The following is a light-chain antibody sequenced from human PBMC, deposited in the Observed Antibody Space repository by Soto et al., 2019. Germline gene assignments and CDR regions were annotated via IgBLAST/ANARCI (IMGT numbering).Light chain of an antibody. CDR3: QQYGRSQT. CDR2: DAS. Sequence: EIVLRQSPATLSLSPGGRATLSCRASQRISGYLAWYQQKPGQAPRLLIYDASNRATGIPDRFSGSGSGTDFTLTIRRLEPEDFALYYCQQYGRSQTFGQGTKVDIK. CDR1: QRISGY. V-gene: IGKV3-20*01. J-gene: IGKJ1*01.